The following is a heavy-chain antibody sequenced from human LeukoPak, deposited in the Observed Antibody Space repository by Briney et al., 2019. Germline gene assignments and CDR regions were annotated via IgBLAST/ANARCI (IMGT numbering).Heavy chain of an antibody. CDR2: ISGSGSSI. J-gene: IGHJ3*02. CDR1: GFTFSTYE. Sequence: GGSLRLSCTASGFTFSTYEMNWVRQAPGKGLEWISYISGSGSSIFYADSLQGRFTVSRDNAKNSVYLQMNSLRAEDTAVYYCARELTGAFDIWGQGTMVTVSS. CDR3: ARELTGAFDI. D-gene: IGHD3-9*01. V-gene: IGHV3-48*03.